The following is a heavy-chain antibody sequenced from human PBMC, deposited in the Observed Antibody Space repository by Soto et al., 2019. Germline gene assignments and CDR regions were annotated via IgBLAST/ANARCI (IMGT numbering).Heavy chain of an antibody. J-gene: IGHJ5*02. V-gene: IGHV2-5*01. CDR3: AKSGSSGWYGWFDP. D-gene: IGHD6-19*01. CDR2: IYWNDDK. Sequence: SGPTLVNPTQTLTLTCIFSGFSLRTSGVGVGWVRQPPGKALEWLGFIYWNDDKRYSPPLKSRLTITKDTSKNQVVLTMTNMDPVDTATYYCAKSGSSGWYGWFDPWGQGTLVTVS. CDR1: GFSLRTSGVG.